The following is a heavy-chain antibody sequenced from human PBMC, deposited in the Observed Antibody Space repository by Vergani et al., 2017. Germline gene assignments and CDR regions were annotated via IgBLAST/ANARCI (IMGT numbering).Heavy chain of an antibody. V-gene: IGHV3-66*02. CDR2: IYSGDEK. CDR1: GSTVSGKY. Sequence: ELQLVESGGGLVQPGGSLRLSCAASGSTVSGKYMTWVRQAPGKGLEWVSHIYSGDEKYYADSLKDRVTISRDTSKNTLHHQINNLRFEDTTVYYCARGNYYGSGTYDDPWVQGTLVTVSS. D-gene: IGHD3-10*01. J-gene: IGHJ5*02. CDR3: ARGNYYGSGTYDDP.